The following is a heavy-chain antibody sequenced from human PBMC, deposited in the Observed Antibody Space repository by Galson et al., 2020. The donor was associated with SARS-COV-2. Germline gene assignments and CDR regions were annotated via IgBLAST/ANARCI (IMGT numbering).Heavy chain of an antibody. J-gene: IGHJ4*02. CDR1: GFIFSDYA. CDR3: AKRGFTTGWHGAH. V-gene: IGHV3-23*01. Sequence: GESLKISCAASGFIFSDYAMSWVRQAPGKGLEWVSGISASGGTTYYADSVKGRFIISRDNSKNTLYLQMSSLRAEDTAIYYYAKRGFTTGWHGAHWGQGTLVTVSS. CDR2: ISASGGTT. D-gene: IGHD6-19*01.